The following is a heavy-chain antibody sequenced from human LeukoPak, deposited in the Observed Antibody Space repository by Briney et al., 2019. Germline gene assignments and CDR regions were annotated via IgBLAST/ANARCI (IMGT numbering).Heavy chain of an antibody. Sequence: PSETLSLTCSVSNDSIRSCYCSWIRKPPGKALEWIGYIYHTWNTNYNPSLKSRLTMSIDTAKNQFSLNLNSVTAAAPAVYDCARGTYGSGSYYVVDFDYWGQGTLVTVSS. D-gene: IGHD3-10*01. CDR2: IYHTWNT. V-gene: IGHV4-59*01. J-gene: IGHJ4*02. CDR1: NDSIRSCY. CDR3: ARGTYGSGSYYVVDFDY.